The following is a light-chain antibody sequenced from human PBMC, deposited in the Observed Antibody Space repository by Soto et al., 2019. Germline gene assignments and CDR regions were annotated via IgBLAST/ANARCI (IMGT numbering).Light chain of an antibody. V-gene: IGKV1-12*01. CDR2: AAS. CDR3: QQTNDFPRT. Sequence: DIQMTQSPSFVSASVGDRVSFTCRASQDISSWLAWYQHRPGKAPKLMIYAASSLQSGVPSRFSGSGSGTDFPLTISSLQPEDSATYFCQQTNDFPRTFGQGTKVEVE. CDR1: QDISSW. J-gene: IGKJ1*01.